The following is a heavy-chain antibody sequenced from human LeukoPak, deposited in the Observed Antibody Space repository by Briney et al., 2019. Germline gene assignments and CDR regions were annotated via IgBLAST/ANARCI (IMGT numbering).Heavy chain of an antibody. J-gene: IGHJ4*02. CDR2: IYYSGST. CDR1: GGSISSSSYY. D-gene: IGHD2-21*01. V-gene: IGHV4-39*07. CDR3: ASGGLSPVFD. Sequence: NPSETLSLTCTVSGGSISSSSYYWGWIRQPPGKGLEWIGSIYYSGSTYYNPSLKSRVTISVDTSKNQFSLKLSSVTAADTAVYYCASGGLSPVFDWGQGTLVTVSS.